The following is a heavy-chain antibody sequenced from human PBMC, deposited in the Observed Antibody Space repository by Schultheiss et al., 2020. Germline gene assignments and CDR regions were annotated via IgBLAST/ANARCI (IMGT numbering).Heavy chain of an antibody. D-gene: IGHD4-17*01. J-gene: IGHJ6*02. CDR3: ARYGYDYGMDV. Sequence: WGSLRLSCAASGFTFSSYWMTWVRQAPGKGLEWVANIKQDVIVKYYVDSVKGRFTISRDNAKNSLYLQMNSLRAEDTAVYFCARYGYDYGMDVWGQGTTVTVSS. CDR2: IKQDVIVK. CDR1: GFTFSSYW. V-gene: IGHV3-7*01.